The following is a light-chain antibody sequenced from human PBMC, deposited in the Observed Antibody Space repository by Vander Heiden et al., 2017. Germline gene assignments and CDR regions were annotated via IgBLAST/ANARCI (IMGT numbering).Light chain of an antibody. J-gene: IGKJ4*01. CDR2: ATS. CDR3: QKYNSAPLT. Sequence: DIQMTPSPSSLSASVGDRVTITCRASQGISNYFAWYQQKPGKVPKLLISATSTLQSGVPSRFSGSGSGTDFILTISSLQPEDVATYYCQKYNSAPLTFGGGTKVEIK. V-gene: IGKV1-27*01. CDR1: QGISNY.